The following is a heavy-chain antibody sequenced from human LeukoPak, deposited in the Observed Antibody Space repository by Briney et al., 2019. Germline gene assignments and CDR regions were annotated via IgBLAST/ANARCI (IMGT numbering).Heavy chain of an antibody. D-gene: IGHD6-19*01. Sequence: GGSLRLSCAASGFTFSSYAMHWVRQAPGKGLEWLTVTSFDGSKKFYADSVKGRFTISRDDAKNSLYLQMNSLRDEDTAVYYCARDRHSGWRYYFDYWGQGTLVTVSS. CDR1: GFTFSSYA. J-gene: IGHJ4*02. V-gene: IGHV3-30-3*01. CDR2: TSFDGSKK. CDR3: ARDRHSGWRYYFDY.